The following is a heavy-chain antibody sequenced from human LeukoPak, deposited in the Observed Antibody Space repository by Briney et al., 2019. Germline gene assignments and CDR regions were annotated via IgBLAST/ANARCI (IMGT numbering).Heavy chain of an antibody. CDR3: ARDSGYSIDY. V-gene: IGHV4-59*01. CDR2: IYYSGST. Sequence: SETLSLTCTVSGGSISSYYWSWIRQPAGKGLEWIGYIYYSGSTNYNPSLKSRVTISVDTSKSQFSLKLSSVTAADTAVYYCARDSGYSIDYWGQGTLVTVSS. D-gene: IGHD5-18*01. J-gene: IGHJ4*02. CDR1: GGSISSYY.